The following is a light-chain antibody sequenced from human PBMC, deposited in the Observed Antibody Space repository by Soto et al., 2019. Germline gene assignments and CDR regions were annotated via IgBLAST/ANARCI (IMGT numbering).Light chain of an antibody. J-gene: IGKJ4*01. Sequence: DIVMTQSPDSLTVSLGERATINCKSSQSVLYSSNNKNYLAWYQQKPGQPPKLLIYWASTRQSGVPDRFSGSGSGTDFTLTISSLQAEDVAVYYCQQYYGSPFTFGGGTKAEIK. CDR1: QSVLYSSNNKNY. V-gene: IGKV4-1*01. CDR3: QQYYGSPFT. CDR2: WAS.